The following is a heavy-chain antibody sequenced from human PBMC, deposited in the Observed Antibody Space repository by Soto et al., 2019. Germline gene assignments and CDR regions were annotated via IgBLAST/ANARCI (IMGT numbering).Heavy chain of an antibody. Sequence: SVKVSCKASGGTFGSYAITWVRQAPGQGLEWMGGIIPIFGATNYAPEFQGRVTITADESTRTAYMELSSLRFEDTAVYYCARDPSYDSSGYYKGSWFDPWGQGTLVTVSS. CDR3: ARDPSYDSSGYYKGSWFDP. CDR1: GGTFGSYA. J-gene: IGHJ5*02. CDR2: IIPIFGAT. D-gene: IGHD3-22*01. V-gene: IGHV1-69*13.